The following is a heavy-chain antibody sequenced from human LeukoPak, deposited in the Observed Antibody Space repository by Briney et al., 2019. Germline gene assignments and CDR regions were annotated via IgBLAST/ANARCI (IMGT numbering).Heavy chain of an antibody. CDR1: GGTFSSYA. CDR2: IIPILGIA. V-gene: IGHV1-69*04. Sequence: EASVKVSCKASGGTFSSYAISWVRQAPGQGLEWMGRIIPILGIANYAQKFQGRVTITADKSTSTAYMELSSLRSEDTAVYYCARGHYDSSGYYSYWGQGTLVTVSS. D-gene: IGHD3-22*01. J-gene: IGHJ4*02. CDR3: ARGHYDSSGYYSY.